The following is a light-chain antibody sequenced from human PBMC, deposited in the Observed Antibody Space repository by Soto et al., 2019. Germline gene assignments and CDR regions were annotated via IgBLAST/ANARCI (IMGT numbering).Light chain of an antibody. Sequence: QYALTQPASVSGSPGQSITISCTGTSNNVGGYNYVSWYQQHPGKAPKLMIYDVSNRPSGVSNRFSGSKSGNTASLTISGLQAEDEADYYCSSYTSSSTLVFGTGTKLTGL. V-gene: IGLV2-14*01. CDR1: SNNVGGYNY. J-gene: IGLJ1*01. CDR2: DVS. CDR3: SSYTSSSTLV.